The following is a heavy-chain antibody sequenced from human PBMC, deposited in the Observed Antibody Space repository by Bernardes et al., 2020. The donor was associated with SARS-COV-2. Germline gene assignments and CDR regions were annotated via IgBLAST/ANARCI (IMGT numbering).Heavy chain of an antibody. V-gene: IGHV3-49*03. CDR2: IRSKTYGATT. CDR1: GFTFGDHA. J-gene: IGHJ4*02. Sequence: GGSLRLSCAASGFTFGDHAMDWLRQAPGKGLEWVGRIRSKTYGATTDYAASVRGRFTISRDDSKTGAYLQMNSLKTEDTAVYFCDRDHGSGTSIDYWGQGTLVIVSS. CDR3: DRDHGSGTSIDY. D-gene: IGHD3-10*01.